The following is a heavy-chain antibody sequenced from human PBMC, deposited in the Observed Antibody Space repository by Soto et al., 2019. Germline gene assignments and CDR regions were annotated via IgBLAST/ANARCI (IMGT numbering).Heavy chain of an antibody. D-gene: IGHD1-26*01. Sequence: QVQLVESGGGLGKPGGSLRLSCAASGFTFSDYYMDLIRQAPGKGLEWLSYSDGSSAYTNYAYSVEGRFTISRDNAKNSLFLQLTSLRAEDTAVYYCARAVGNYYGMDVWGQGTTVTVSS. CDR1: GFTFSDYY. CDR2: SDGSSAYT. J-gene: IGHJ6*02. V-gene: IGHV3-11*06. CDR3: ARAVGNYYGMDV.